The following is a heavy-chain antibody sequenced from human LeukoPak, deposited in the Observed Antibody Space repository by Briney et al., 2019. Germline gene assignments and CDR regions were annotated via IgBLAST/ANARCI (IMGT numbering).Heavy chain of an antibody. D-gene: IGHD4-17*01. CDR3: ARDLRLRTTVTSHYFGMDV. CDR2: IERDGSST. J-gene: IGHJ6*02. CDR1: GFTFNSYW. V-gene: IGHV3-74*01. Sequence: GGSLRLSCVASGFTFNSYWMHWVRQAPGKGLVWVSRIERDGSSTSYADSVKGRFTISRDNAKSTLYLQMNSLRAEDTAMYYCARDLRLRTTVTSHYFGMDVWGQGTTVTV.